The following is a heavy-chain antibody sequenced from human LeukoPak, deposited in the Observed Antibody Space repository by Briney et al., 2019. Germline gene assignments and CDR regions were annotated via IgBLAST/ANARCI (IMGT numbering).Heavy chain of an antibody. V-gene: IGHV3-48*03. D-gene: IGHD3-9*01. CDR3: ARGGKNFDWFPTGYFDY. J-gene: IGHJ4*02. CDR1: GVTFSSYE. CDR2: FTSSGKTI. Sequence: PGGSLRLPCAASGVTFSSYEMNWVRQAPGQGLEWVSYFTSSGKTIHYADSVKGRFTVSRDNAKNSLYLQMNSLRAEDTAVYYCARGGKNFDWFPTGYFDYWGQGTLVTVFS.